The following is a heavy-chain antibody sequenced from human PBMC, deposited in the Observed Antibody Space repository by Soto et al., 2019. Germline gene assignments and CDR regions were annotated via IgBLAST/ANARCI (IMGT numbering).Heavy chain of an antibody. V-gene: IGHV3-23*01. CDR2: ISGSGGST. J-gene: IGHJ6*02. CDR3: AKDGPSWFFGVVVPCYYGMDV. Sequence: HPGGSLRLSCAASGFTFSSYAMSWVRQAPGKGLEWVSAISGSGGSTYYADSVKGRFTISRDNSKNTLYLQMNSLRAEDTAVYYCAKDGPSWFFGVVVPCYYGMDVWGQGTPVTVSS. CDR1: GFTFSSYA. D-gene: IGHD3-3*01.